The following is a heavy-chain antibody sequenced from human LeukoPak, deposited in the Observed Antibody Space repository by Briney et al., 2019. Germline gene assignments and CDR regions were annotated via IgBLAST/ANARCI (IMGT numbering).Heavy chain of an antibody. CDR3: ARDSDWNMDY. V-gene: IGHV1-18*01. CDR2: ISPNDGAT. Sequence: ASVKVSCKASGYRFTSYGITWIRRAPGQGLEWLGWISPNDGATEYAQNLQDRVSMTTDTSTNTAYIEVRSLRSDDTAVYYCARDSDWNMDYWGQGTLVTVSS. D-gene: IGHD1-1*01. J-gene: IGHJ4*02. CDR1: GYRFTSYG.